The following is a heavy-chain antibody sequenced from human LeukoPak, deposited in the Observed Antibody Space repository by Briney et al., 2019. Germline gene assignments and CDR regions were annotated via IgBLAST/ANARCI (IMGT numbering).Heavy chain of an antibody. CDR1: GFTFSSYA. Sequence: GGSLRLSCAASGFTFSSYAMHWVRQAPGKGLEYVSAISSNGGSTYYANSVKGRFTISRDNSKNTLYLQMGSLRAEDMAVYYCARAGGDSGRRFVDYYYGMDVWGQGTTVTVSS. D-gene: IGHD6-19*01. V-gene: IGHV3-64*01. J-gene: IGHJ6*02. CDR3: ARAGGDSGRRFVDYYYGMDV. CDR2: ISSNGGST.